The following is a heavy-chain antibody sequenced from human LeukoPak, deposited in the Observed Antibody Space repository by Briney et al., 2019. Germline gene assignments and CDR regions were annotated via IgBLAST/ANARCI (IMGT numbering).Heavy chain of an antibody. CDR2: ISAYNGNT. D-gene: IGHD2-2*01. CDR1: GYTFTSYG. J-gene: IGHJ5*02. CDR3: ARAADIVVVPAAMGLGNWFDP. V-gene: IGHV1-18*01. Sequence: VASVKVSCKASGYTFTSYGISWVRQAPGQGLEWMGWISAYNGNTNYAQKLQGRVTMTTDTSTSTAYMELRSLRSDDTAVYYRARAADIVVVPAAMGLGNWFDPWGQGTLVTVSS.